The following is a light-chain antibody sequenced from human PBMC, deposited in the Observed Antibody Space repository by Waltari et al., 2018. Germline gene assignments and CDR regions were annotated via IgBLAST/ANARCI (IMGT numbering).Light chain of an antibody. CDR1: GSDVGGYNY. CDR2: EVT. Sequence: QSALAQPASVSGSPGQSITISCTGTGSDVGGYNYVSWYPQHPDKAPRLIIYEVTNRPSGVSNRFFGSKAGNTASLTISGLQAADEAEYYCSSYATSNILLFGGGTKLTVL. V-gene: IGLV2-14*03. J-gene: IGLJ2*01. CDR3: SSYATSNILL.